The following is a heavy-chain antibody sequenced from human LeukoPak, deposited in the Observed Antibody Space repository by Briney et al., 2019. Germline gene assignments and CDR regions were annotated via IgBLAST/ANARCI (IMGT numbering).Heavy chain of an antibody. CDR2: ISGSSSTI. D-gene: IGHD3-16*01. CDR1: GFTFSNYY. CDR3: ARDQGGGTFDI. J-gene: IGHJ3*02. Sequence: GGSLRLSCAASGFTFSNYYMNWVRQAPGKGLEWVSYISGSSSTIYYADSVKGRFTISRDNAKNSLCLQVHSLRAEDTAVYYCARDQGGGTFDIWGQGTMVTVSS. V-gene: IGHV3-48*01.